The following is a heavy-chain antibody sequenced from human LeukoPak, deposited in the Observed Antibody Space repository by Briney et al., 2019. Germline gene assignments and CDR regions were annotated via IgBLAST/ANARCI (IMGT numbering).Heavy chain of an antibody. CDR2: IYYSGST. J-gene: IGHJ5*02. Sequence: SQTLSLTCTVSGGSISSGGYYWRWIRQHPGKGLEWIGYIYYSGSTYYNPSLKSRVTISVDTSKNQFSLKLSSVTAADTAVYYCARYGDYVANWFDPWGQGTLVTVSS. D-gene: IGHD4-17*01. CDR1: GGSISSGGYY. V-gene: IGHV4-31*03. CDR3: ARYGDYVANWFDP.